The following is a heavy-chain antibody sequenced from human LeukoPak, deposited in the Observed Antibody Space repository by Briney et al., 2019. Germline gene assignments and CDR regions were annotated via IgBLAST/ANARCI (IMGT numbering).Heavy chain of an antibody. D-gene: IGHD1-1*01. CDR2: ISDSGANT. Sequence: GGSLRLSCAASGFTFSTYAMSWVRQAPGKGLEWVSTISDSGANTYYADSVRGRFTISRDNSKNTLYLQKNSLRADDTAIYYCAKDFVRYNIQFDYWGQGALVTVSS. J-gene: IGHJ4*02. V-gene: IGHV3-23*01. CDR3: AKDFVRYNIQFDY. CDR1: GFTFSTYA.